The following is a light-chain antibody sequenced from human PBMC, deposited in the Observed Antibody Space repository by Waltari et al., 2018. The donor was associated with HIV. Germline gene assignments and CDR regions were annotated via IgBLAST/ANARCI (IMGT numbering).Light chain of an antibody. CDR3: QKYGSAPPIT. Sequence: DIQMTQSPSSLSASVGDRVTITCRASQGISNYLAWYQQRPGKVPKLLIYATSTLQSGVPSRFSGSGSGTDFTLTISSLQPEDVATYYCQKYGSAPPITFGPGTKVDI. CDR2: ATS. V-gene: IGKV1-27*01. CDR1: QGISNY. J-gene: IGKJ3*01.